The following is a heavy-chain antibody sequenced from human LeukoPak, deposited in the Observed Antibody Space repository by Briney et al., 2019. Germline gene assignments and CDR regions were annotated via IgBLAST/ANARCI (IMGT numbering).Heavy chain of an antibody. CDR3: ARGGGRGCSGGSCYFDP. V-gene: IGHV4-34*01. CDR2: INHSGST. D-gene: IGHD2-15*01. J-gene: IGHJ5*02. Sequence: PSETLSLTCAVYGGSFSGYYWSWIRQPPGKGLEWIGEINHSGSTNYNPSLKSRVTISVDTSKNQFSLKLSSVTAADTAVYYCARGGGRGCSGGSCYFDPWGQGTLVTVSS. CDR1: GGSFSGYY.